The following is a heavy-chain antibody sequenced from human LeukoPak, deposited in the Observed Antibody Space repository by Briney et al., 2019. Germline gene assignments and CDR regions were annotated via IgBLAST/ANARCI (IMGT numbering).Heavy chain of an antibody. Sequence: ASVKVSCKVSGYTLTELSMHWVRQAPGKGLEWMRGFDPEDGETIYAQKFQGRVTMTEDTSTDTAYMELSSLRSEDTAVYYCATYDFWSGYHSHGNDYWGQGTLVTVSS. CDR2: FDPEDGET. J-gene: IGHJ4*02. CDR3: ATYDFWSGYHSHGNDY. V-gene: IGHV1-24*01. D-gene: IGHD3-3*01. CDR1: GYTLTELS.